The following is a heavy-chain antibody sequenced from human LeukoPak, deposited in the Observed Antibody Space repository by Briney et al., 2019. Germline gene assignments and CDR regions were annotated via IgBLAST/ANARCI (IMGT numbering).Heavy chain of an antibody. J-gene: IGHJ6*02. D-gene: IGHD3-10*01. Sequence: PSETLSLTCTVSGGSISSYYWSWIRQPPGKGLEWIGEINHSGSTNYNPSLKSRVTISVDTSKNQFSLKLSSVTAADTAVYYCARGGTMVRGVIIQYYYYGMDVWGQGTTVTVSS. CDR3: ARGGTMVRGVIIQYYYYGMDV. CDR2: INHSGST. CDR1: GGSISSYY. V-gene: IGHV4-34*01.